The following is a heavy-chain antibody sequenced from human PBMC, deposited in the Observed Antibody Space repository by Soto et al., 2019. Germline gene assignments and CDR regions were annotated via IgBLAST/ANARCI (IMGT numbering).Heavy chain of an antibody. J-gene: IGHJ5*02. D-gene: IGHD2-2*02. CDR1: GYTFTSYG. CDR2: ISAYNGNT. CDR3: ARTFLIVLVPAAIAADNWFDP. V-gene: IGHV1-18*01. Sequence: ASVKVSCKASGYTFTSYGISWVRQAPGQGLEWMGWISAYNGNTNYAQKLQGRVTMTTDTSTSTAYMELRSLRSDDTAVYYCARTFLIVLVPAAIAADNWFDPWGQGTLDPVSS.